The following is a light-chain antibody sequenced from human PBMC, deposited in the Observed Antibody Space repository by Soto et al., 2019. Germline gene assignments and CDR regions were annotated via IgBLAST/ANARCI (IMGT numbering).Light chain of an antibody. CDR2: AAS. J-gene: IGKJ5*01. V-gene: IGKV1-39*01. CDR3: QQSYSTPRD. CDR1: QSISNS. Sequence: DMQITQSPSSLSASVSYRVTITCRASQSISNSLNWYQQKPGRAPKLLIYAASSLQSGVPSRFSGSGSGTDFILTISSLQPEDFATYYCQQSYSTPRDFGQGTRLEIK.